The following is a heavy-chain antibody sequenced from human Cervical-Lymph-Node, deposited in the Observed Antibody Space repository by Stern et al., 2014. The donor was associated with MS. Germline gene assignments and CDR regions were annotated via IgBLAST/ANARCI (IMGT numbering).Heavy chain of an antibody. V-gene: IGHV1-69*06. CDR1: GGTFSSYA. CDR3: ARDRGAEGLRSPSGYFDY. Sequence: VQLVESGAEVKKPGSSVKVSCKASGGTFSSYAISWVRQAPGQGLEWMGGIIPIFGTANYAQKFQGRVTITADKSTSTAYMELSSLRSEDTAVYYCARDRGAEGLRSPSGYFDYWGQGTLVTVSS. CDR2: IIPIFGTA. J-gene: IGHJ4*02. D-gene: IGHD5-12*01.